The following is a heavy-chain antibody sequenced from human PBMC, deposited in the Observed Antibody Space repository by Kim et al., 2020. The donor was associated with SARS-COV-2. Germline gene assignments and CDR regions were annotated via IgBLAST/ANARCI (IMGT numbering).Heavy chain of an antibody. CDR3: AKEARYSSGWSQFDY. CDR2: ISWNSGTI. CDR1: GFTFDDYA. V-gene: IGHV3-9*01. D-gene: IGHD6-19*01. Sequence: GGSLRLSCAAYGFTFDDYAMHWVRHPPGKGLEWVSSISWNSGTIGYADSVKGRFTISRDNAKNSLYLQMNSLRAEDTALYYCAKEARYSSGWSQFDYWGQGTLVTVSS. J-gene: IGHJ4*02.